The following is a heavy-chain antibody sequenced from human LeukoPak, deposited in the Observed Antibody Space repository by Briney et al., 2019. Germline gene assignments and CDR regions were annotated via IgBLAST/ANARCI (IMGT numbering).Heavy chain of an antibody. CDR3: ARKRSYYYYYYMDV. V-gene: IGHV4-59*01. J-gene: IGHJ6*03. Sequence: SETLSLTCTVSGGSISSYYWSWIRQPPGKGLEWIGYIYYSGSTNYNPSLKSRVTVSVDTSKNQFSLKLSSVTAADTAVYYCARKRSYYYYYYMDVWGKGTTVTVSS. D-gene: IGHD1-26*01. CDR1: GGSISSYY. CDR2: IYYSGST.